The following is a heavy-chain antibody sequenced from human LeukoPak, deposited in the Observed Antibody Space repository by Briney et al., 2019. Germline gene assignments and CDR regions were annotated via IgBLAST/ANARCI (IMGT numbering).Heavy chain of an antibody. Sequence: PSETLSLTCAVYGGSFSGYYWSWIRQPPGKGLEWIGEINHSGSTNYNPSRKSRVTISVDPSKNQFSLKLSSVTAADTAVYYCARGLVPSARSGYPYFDYWGQGTLVTVSS. D-gene: IGHD3-22*01. CDR2: INHSGST. V-gene: IGHV4-34*01. CDR3: ARGLVPSARSGYPYFDY. CDR1: GGSFSGYY. J-gene: IGHJ4*02.